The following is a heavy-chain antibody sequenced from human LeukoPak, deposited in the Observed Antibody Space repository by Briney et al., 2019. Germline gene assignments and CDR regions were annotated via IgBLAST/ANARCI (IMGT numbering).Heavy chain of an antibody. CDR3: AKSGTYSSSSGYIDS. CDR1: GFTFKNYA. Sequence: GGSLRLSCAASGFTFKNYAKHWVQQAPGKGLEWVSSISWNCGNVDYADSVKGRFTLSRDNAKNSLYLQMSSLRAEDTALYYCAKSGTYSSSSGYIDSWGQGTLVTVSS. CDR2: ISWNCGNV. V-gene: IGHV3-9*01. J-gene: IGHJ4*02. D-gene: IGHD6-6*01.